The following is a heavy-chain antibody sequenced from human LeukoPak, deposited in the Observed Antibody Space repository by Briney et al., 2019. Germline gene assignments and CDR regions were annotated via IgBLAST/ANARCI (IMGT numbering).Heavy chain of an antibody. Sequence: GGSLRLSCAASGFTYSSYGMHWVRQAPGKELEWVSFIWYDGAKKYYADSVKGRFTISRDNSKNTLYLQMNSLRAEDTAIYYCAKNALVWYSSPCYLDYWGQGALVTVSS. V-gene: IGHV3-30*02. CDR2: IWYDGAKK. CDR1: GFTYSSYG. J-gene: IGHJ4*02. D-gene: IGHD6-19*01. CDR3: AKNALVWYSSPCYLDY.